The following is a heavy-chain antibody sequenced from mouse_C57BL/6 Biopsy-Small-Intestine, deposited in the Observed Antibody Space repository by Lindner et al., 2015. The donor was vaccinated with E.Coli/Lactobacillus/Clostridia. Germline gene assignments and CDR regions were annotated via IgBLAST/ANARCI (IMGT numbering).Heavy chain of an antibody. Sequence: SVKVSCKTSGYRFFGYYIHWVRQAPGQGLEWLGWINPNGGGTKFAQKFQDRVTMTTDTSSTVYMELKRLRSDDTAVYYCARQLNLFNWNHDAFDIWGQGTLVTVSS. CDR2: INPNGGGT. D-gene: IGHD4-1*01. J-gene: IGHJ3*01. CDR3: ARQLNLFNWNHDAFDI. V-gene: IGHV1-19*01. CDR1: GYRFFGYY.